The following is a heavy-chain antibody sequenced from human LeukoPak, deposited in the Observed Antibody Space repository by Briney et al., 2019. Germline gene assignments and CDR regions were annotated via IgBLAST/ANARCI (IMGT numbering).Heavy chain of an antibody. J-gene: IGHJ5*02. V-gene: IGHV3-66*01. D-gene: IGHD4-17*01. CDR3: ARFYGVPGGWFDP. Sequence: GRSLRLSCAASGITISSNHMTWVRQAPGKGLEWVSVIYDGGSTYYADSVKGRFTISRDNSKNTLYLQMNSLRAEDTAVYYCARFYGVPGGWFDPWGQGTLVTVSS. CDR1: GITISSNH. CDR2: IYDGGST.